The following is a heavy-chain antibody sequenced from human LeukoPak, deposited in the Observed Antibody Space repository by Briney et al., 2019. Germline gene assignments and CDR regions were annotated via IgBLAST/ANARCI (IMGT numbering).Heavy chain of an antibody. Sequence: GGSLRLSCAASGFTFSSYAMHWFRQAPGKGLEWVAVISYDGSNKYYADYVKGRFPISRDNSNNPMYLQMNSLGAEDTAVYYCARAYYDSSGYLTFFDYWGQGPLVTVSS. CDR2: ISYDGSNK. CDR3: ARAYYDSSGYLTFFDY. J-gene: IGHJ4*02. CDR1: GFTFSSYA. D-gene: IGHD3-22*01. V-gene: IGHV3-30*04.